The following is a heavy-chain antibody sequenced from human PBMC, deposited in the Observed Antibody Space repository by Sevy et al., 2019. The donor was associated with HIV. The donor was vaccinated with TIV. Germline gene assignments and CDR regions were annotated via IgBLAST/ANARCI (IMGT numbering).Heavy chain of an antibody. CDR3: ARDPDILSGYPSHYFDY. CDR2: IKEDGSQK. Sequence: GGSLRLSCAASGFSFSKYWMSWVRQAPGKGLEWVANIKEDGSQKNYLESVKGRFTNSRDNAKNLLLLQMNNLRADDTTVYYCARDPDILSGYPSHYFDYWGQGTLVTVPS. D-gene: IGHD3-9*01. V-gene: IGHV3-7*01. CDR1: GFSFSKYW. J-gene: IGHJ4*02.